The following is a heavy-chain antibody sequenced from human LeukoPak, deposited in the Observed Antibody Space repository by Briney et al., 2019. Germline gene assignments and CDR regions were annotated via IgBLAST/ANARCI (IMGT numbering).Heavy chain of an antibody. CDR2: INAGNGNT. CDR3: ARDTRRGVVPAAYFDY. J-gene: IGHJ4*02. CDR1: GYTFTSYA. D-gene: IGHD2-2*01. V-gene: IGHV1-3*01. Sequence: ASVKVSCKASGYTFTSYAMHWVRQAPGQRLEWVGWINAGNGNTKYSQKFQGRVTITRDTSASTAYMELSSLRSEDTAVYYCARDTRRGVVPAAYFDYWGQGTLVTVSS.